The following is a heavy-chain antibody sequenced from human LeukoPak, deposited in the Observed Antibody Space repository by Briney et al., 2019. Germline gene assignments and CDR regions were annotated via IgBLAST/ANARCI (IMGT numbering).Heavy chain of an antibody. Sequence: ASVKVSCKASGYSFSAYYIQWARQAPGQWLEWVGRIHPSSGGTEYAQNFQGRVTVTRDTSITTAYMELNRLISDDTAVYYCARNYGDLDYWGQGTLITVSS. D-gene: IGHD4-17*01. V-gene: IGHV1-2*06. CDR2: IHPSSGGT. CDR3: ARNYGDLDY. CDR1: GYSFSAYY. J-gene: IGHJ4*02.